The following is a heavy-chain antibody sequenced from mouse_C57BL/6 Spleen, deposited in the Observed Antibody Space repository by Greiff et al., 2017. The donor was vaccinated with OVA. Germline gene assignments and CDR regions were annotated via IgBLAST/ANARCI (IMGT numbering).Heavy chain of an antibody. V-gene: IGHV1-80*01. CDR3: ARREYYSNSAY. CDR1: GYAFSSYW. Sequence: QVQLQQSGAELVKPGASVKISCKASGYAFSSYWMHWVKQRPGQGLEWIGQIYPGDGDTNYNGKFKGKATLTADKSSSTAYMQLSSLTSEDSAVYFCARREYYSNSAYWGKGTLVTVSA. J-gene: IGHJ3*01. CDR2: IYPGDGDT. D-gene: IGHD2-5*01.